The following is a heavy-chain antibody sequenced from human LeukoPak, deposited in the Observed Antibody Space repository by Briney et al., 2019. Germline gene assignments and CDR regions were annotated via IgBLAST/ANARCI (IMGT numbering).Heavy chain of an antibody. V-gene: IGHV3-30*18. J-gene: IGHJ4*02. Sequence: GRSLRLSCAASGFTFSSYGMHWVRQAPGKGLEWVAVISYDGSNKYYADSVKGRFTISRDNSKNTLYLQMNSLRAEDTAVYYCAKDKDPSSSWSENDYWGQGTLVTVSS. CDR1: GFTFSSYG. D-gene: IGHD6-13*01. CDR2: ISYDGSNK. CDR3: AKDKDPSSSWSENDY.